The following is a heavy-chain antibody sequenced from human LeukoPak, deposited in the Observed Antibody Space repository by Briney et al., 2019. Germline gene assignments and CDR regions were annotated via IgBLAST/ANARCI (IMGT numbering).Heavy chain of an antibody. Sequence: GGSLRLSCAASGFTFSSYGMHWVRQTPGKGLEWVAFIRYDGSNKYYADSVKGRFAISRDNSKNTLYLQMNSLRAEDTAVYYCAKDGALRYFDWLPYYYYYMDVWGKGTTVTISS. V-gene: IGHV3-30*02. D-gene: IGHD3-9*01. J-gene: IGHJ6*03. CDR3: AKDGALRYFDWLPYYYYYMDV. CDR2: IRYDGSNK. CDR1: GFTFSSYG.